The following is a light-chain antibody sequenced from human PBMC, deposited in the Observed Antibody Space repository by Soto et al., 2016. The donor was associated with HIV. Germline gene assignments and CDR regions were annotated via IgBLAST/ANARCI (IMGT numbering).Light chain of an antibody. V-gene: IGKV1-17*01. CDR1: QDIRND. CDR3: QQCDNYSWT. CDR2: AAS. Sequence: DIQMTQSPSSLSASVGDRVTITCRASQDIRNDLGWYQQTPGKAPKRLIYAASSLQSGVPSRFSDSGSGTEFTLTISSLQPDDFATYYCQQCDNYSWTFGQGTKVEIK. J-gene: IGKJ1*01.